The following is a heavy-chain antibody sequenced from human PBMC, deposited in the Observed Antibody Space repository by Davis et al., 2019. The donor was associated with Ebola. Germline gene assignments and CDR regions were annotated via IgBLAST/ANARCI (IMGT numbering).Heavy chain of an antibody. CDR1: GGTFNTYT. V-gene: IGHV1-69*05. CDR3: ARSVTMVQGSGWFDP. CDR2: LIPIFGAA. Sequence: AASVKVSCKASGGTFNTYTITWVRQAPGQGLEWMGGLIPIFGAANYAQKLQGRVTMTTDTSTSTAYMELRSLRSDDTAVYYCARSVTMVQGSGWFDPWGQGTLVTVSS. J-gene: IGHJ5*02. D-gene: IGHD3-10*01.